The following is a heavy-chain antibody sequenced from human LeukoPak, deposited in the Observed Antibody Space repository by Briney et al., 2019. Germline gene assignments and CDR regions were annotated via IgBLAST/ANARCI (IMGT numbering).Heavy chain of an antibody. CDR3: AREIWSGPGGGYMDV. D-gene: IGHD3-3*01. CDR2: INPSGGST. J-gene: IGHJ6*03. Sequence: ASVKVSCKASGYTSTSYYMHWVRQAPGQGLEWMGIINPSGGSTGYAQKFQGRVTMTRDTSTSTVYMELSSLRSEDTAVYYCAREIWSGPGGGYMDVWGKGTTVTVSS. V-gene: IGHV1-46*01. CDR1: GYTSTSYY.